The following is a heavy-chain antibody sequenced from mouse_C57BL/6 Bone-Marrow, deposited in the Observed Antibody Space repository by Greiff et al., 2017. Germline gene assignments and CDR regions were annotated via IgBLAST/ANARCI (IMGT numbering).Heavy chain of an antibody. Sequence: QVQLQQPGAELMKLGASVKLSCKATGYTFTAYWIEWVKQRPGPGLEWIGEILPGSGSTNYNVKFKGKATLTADTSSNTAYMQLCSLTTEDSAIYCSFYSSSFDYWVQGTTLTVSS. CDR2: ILPGSGST. CDR3: FYSSSFDY. CDR1: GYTFTAYW. V-gene: IGHV1-9*01. D-gene: IGHD1-1*01. J-gene: IGHJ2*01.